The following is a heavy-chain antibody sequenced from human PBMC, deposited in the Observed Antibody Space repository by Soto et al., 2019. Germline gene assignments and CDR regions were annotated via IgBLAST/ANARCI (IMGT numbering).Heavy chain of an antibody. CDR3: ARGGGQTYYYYPMDL. J-gene: IGHJ6*02. Sequence: GASVKVSCKASEYTFTYYYIHWVRQAPGQGLEWMGYINPNSGGTRFQQRFQDRVAMTRDTTFNTTYLELSRLTSDDTAVYYCARGGGQTYYYYPMDLWGQGTTVTVS. D-gene: IGHD3-16*01. CDR2: INPNSGGT. V-gene: IGHV1-2*02. CDR1: EYTFTYYY.